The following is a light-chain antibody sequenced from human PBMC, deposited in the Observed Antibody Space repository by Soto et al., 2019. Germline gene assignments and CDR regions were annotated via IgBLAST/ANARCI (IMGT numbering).Light chain of an antibody. J-gene: IGKJ5*01. CDR1: QSVNSAN. Sequence: EFVLTQSPGTLSLSQGEGVTLSCRASQSVNSANLAWYQQKPGQAPRLLMYGASVRATGIPDRFSGGGSGTDSTLTISRLEPEVFAVYYCQHYDRSVPITFGQGTRLEI. CDR2: GAS. CDR3: QHYDRSVPIT. V-gene: IGKV3-20*01.